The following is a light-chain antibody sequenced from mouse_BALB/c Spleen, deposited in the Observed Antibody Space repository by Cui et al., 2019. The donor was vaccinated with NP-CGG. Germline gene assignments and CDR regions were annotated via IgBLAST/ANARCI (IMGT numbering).Light chain of an antibody. CDR2: GTN. V-gene: IGLV1*01. Sequence: QAVVTQEAPLTTSPGETVTLTCRSSTGAVTTSNYANWVQEKPEHLFTGLIGGTNNRVPGVPARFSGSLIGDKATLTITGAQTEDEAIYFCALWYSNHWVFGGGTKLTVL. CDR3: ALWYSNHWV. CDR1: TGAVTTSNY. J-gene: IGLJ1*01.